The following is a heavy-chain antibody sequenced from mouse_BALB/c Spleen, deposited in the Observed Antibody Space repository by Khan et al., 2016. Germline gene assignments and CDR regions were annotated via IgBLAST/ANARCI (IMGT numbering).Heavy chain of an antibody. CDR1: GFNIKDTY. Sequence: VQLQQSGAELVKPGASVKLSCTASGFNIKDTYMHWVKQRPEQGLEWIGRIDPANGNTKYDQKFQGKATITADTSSNTAYLQLSSLTSEDTAVYYCDQIYNGYYGFAYWGQGTLVTVSA. CDR3: DQIYNGYYGFAY. V-gene: IGHV14-3*02. J-gene: IGHJ3*01. D-gene: IGHD2-3*01. CDR2: IDPANGNT.